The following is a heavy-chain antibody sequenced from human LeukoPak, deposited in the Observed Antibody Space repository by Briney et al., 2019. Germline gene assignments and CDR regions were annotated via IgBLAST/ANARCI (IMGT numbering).Heavy chain of an antibody. CDR2: IYPEDSET. CDR3: ARRGDYGSGNNWFDP. D-gene: IGHD3-10*01. CDR1: GFSFTTYW. J-gene: IGHJ5*02. V-gene: IGHV5-51*01. Sequence: GESLKISCQASGFSFTTYWIAWVRQMPGKGLEWMGIIYPEDSETRYNPSFQGQVTISADKSISTAYLQWSSLKASDTAMYYCARRGDYGSGNNWFDPWGQGTLVTVSS.